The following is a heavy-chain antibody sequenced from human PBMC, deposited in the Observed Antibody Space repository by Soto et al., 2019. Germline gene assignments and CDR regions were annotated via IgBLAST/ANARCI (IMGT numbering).Heavy chain of an antibody. CDR2: ISYDGSNK. CDR1: GFTFSSYA. J-gene: IGHJ6*02. CDR3: ARDFSTYYDFWSGYSNYYYYSMDV. D-gene: IGHD3-3*01. Sequence: GGSLRLSCAASGFTFSSYAMHWVRQAPGKGLEWVAVISYDGSNKYYADSVKGRFTISRDNSKNTLYLQMNSLRAEDTAVYYCARDFSTYYDFWSGYSNYYYYSMDVWGQGTTVTVSS. V-gene: IGHV3-30-3*01.